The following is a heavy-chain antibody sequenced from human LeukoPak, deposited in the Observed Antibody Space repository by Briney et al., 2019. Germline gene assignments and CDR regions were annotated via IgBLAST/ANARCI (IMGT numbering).Heavy chain of an antibody. CDR3: ARAAEGYYGSGNGGWFDP. Sequence: PSQTLSLTCTVSGGSISSGGYYWSWIRQPPGKGLEWIGYIYHSGYTYYNTSLKSRVTISVDGSKNQFSLKLSSVTAADTAVYYCARAAEGYYGSGNGGWFDPWGQGTLVTVSS. V-gene: IGHV4-30-2*01. D-gene: IGHD3-10*01. CDR2: IYHSGYT. CDR1: GGSISSGGYY. J-gene: IGHJ5*02.